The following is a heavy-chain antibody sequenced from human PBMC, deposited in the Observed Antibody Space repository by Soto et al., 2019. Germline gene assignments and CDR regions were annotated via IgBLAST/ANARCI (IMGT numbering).Heavy chain of an antibody. Sequence: PGGSLRLSCAASGFTFSDYYMSWIRQAPGKGLEWVSYISSSGSTIYYADSVKGRFTISRDNAKNSLYLQMNSLRAEDTAVYYCARDLGSSRYLYYYYGMDVWGQGTTVTVSS. V-gene: IGHV3-11*01. CDR1: GFTFSDYY. CDR3: ARDLGSSRYLYYYYGMDV. CDR2: ISSSGSTI. D-gene: IGHD6-25*01. J-gene: IGHJ6*02.